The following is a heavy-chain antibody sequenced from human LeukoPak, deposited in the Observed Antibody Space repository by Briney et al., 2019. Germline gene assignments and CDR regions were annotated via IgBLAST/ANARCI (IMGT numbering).Heavy chain of an antibody. V-gene: IGHV3-30*02. Sequence: PGGSLRLSCAASGFTFSSYGMHWVRQAPGKGLEWVAFIRYDGSNKYYADSVKGRFTISRDNSKNTLYLQMNSLRAEDTAVYYCAKDVNIVVAGFFDYWGQGTLVTVSS. CDR2: IRYDGSNK. D-gene: IGHD6-19*01. CDR1: GFTFSSYG. J-gene: IGHJ4*02. CDR3: AKDVNIVVAGFFDY.